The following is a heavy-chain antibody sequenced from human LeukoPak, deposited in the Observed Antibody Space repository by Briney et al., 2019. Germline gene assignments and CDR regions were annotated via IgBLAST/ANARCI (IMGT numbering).Heavy chain of an antibody. CDR2: IYTSGST. CDR1: GGSISSYY. D-gene: IGHD3-22*01. J-gene: IGHJ4*02. CDR3: ARSLAFLDYYDSSGAFDY. Sequence: SETLSLTCTVSGGSISSYYWSWIRQPAGKGLEWIGRIYTSGSTNYNPSLKSRVTMSVDTSKNQFSLKLSSVTAADTAVYYCARSLAFLDYYDSSGAFDYWGQGTLVTVSS. V-gene: IGHV4-4*07.